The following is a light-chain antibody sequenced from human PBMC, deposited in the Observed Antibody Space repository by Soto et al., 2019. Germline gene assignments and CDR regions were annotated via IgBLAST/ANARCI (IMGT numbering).Light chain of an antibody. V-gene: IGLV2-14*01. CDR2: EVS. CDR1: SSDVGGYNY. CDR3: SSYTTSSTYV. Sequence: SALTQPASVSVSPGQSITLSCTGTSSDVGGYNYVSWYQQHPGKAPKLMISEVSNRPSGVSNRFSGSKSGNTASLTISGLQSEDEADYYCSSYTTSSTYVFGTGTKVTVL. J-gene: IGLJ1*01.